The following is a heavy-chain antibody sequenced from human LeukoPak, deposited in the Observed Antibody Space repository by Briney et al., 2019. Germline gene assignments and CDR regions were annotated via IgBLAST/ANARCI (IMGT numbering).Heavy chain of an antibody. CDR3: ARAPYYYDTRGYYMYYFDY. CDR1: GFTFSTYA. J-gene: IGHJ4*02. D-gene: IGHD3-22*01. V-gene: IGHV3-23*01. CDR2: ISGSGGST. Sequence: GGSLRLSCAASGFTFSTYAMTWVRQAPGEGLEWVSLISGSGGSTYDADSVKGRFTISRDNSESTLYLQMNSLRADDSVIYYCARAPYYYDTRGYYMYYFDYWGQGTLVTVSS.